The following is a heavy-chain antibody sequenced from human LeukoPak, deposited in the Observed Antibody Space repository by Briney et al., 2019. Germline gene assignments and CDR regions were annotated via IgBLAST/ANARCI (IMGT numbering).Heavy chain of an antibody. J-gene: IGHJ4*02. CDR2: INHSGST. D-gene: IGHD3-10*01. V-gene: IGHV4-34*01. CDR1: GGSFSGYY. CDR3: ARGPDYYGSGSRTFDY. Sequence: SETLSLTCAVYGGSFSGYYWSWIRQPPGKGLEWIGEINHSGSTNYNPSLKGRVTVSVDTSKNQFSLKLSSVTAADTAVYYCARGPDYYGSGSRTFDYWGQGTLVTVSS.